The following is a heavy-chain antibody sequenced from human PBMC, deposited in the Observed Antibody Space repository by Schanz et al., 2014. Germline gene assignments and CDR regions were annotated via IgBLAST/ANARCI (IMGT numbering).Heavy chain of an antibody. D-gene: IGHD6-19*01. Sequence: EVQLLESGGTVVQPGGSLRVSCAASGFVFRTFAMYWVRQAPGKGLEWVSAITGSGSKTYYADSVKGRFTIARDNSKNTLFLQMDSLRVEYTAVYYCARDLISSGWYGWGQGTLVTVSS. CDR3: ARDLISSGWYG. CDR2: ITGSGSKT. J-gene: IGHJ4*02. V-gene: IGHV3-23*01. CDR1: GFVFRTFA.